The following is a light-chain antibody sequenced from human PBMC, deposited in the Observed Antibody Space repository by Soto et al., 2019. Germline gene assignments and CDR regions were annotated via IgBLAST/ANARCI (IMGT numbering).Light chain of an antibody. V-gene: IGKV3-15*01. J-gene: IGKJ2*01. CDR2: GAS. CDR3: QQYNIWPPLYT. Sequence: EIVLTQSPATLSASPGERATLSCRASQTVSDNLAWYQQKPGQSPRLLIYGASTRATDIPVRFSGSGSGTEFTLTISSLQSEDFAVYYFQQYNIWPPLYTFGQGTEL. CDR1: QTVSDN.